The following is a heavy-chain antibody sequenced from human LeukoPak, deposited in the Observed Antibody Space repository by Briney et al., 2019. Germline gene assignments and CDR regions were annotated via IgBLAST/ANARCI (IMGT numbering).Heavy chain of an antibody. D-gene: IGHD3-22*01. CDR1: GGSIGSYY. V-gene: IGHV4-4*07. Sequence: SETLSLTCNVSGGSIGSYYWSWIRQPAGKGLEWIGRIYTSGSSNYNPSLKSRVTMSVDMSKNQFSLNLNSVTAADTAVYYCAGETYYYGSSGYYYYFDYWGQGILVTVSS. CDR3: AGETYYYGSSGYYYYFDY. CDR2: IYTSGSS. J-gene: IGHJ4*02.